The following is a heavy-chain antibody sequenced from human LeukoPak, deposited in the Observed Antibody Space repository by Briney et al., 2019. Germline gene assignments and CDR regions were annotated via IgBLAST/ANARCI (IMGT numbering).Heavy chain of an antibody. CDR2: IIPIFGTA. CDR1: GGTFSSYA. D-gene: IGHD3-22*01. Sequence: ASVKVSCKASGGTFSSYAISWVRQAPGQGLEWMGGIIPIFGTANYAQKFQGRVTITADESTSTAYMELSSLRSEDTAVCYCARTHYYDSSGYVKDYYYYYMDVWGKGTTVTISS. CDR3: ARTHYYDSSGYVKDYYYYYMDV. V-gene: IGHV1-69*13. J-gene: IGHJ6*03.